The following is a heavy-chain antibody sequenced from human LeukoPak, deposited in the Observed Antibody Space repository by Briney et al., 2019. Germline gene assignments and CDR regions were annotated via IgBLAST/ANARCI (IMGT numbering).Heavy chain of an antibody. CDR2: IIPIFGTA. Sequence: ASVKVSCKASGGTFSSYAISWVRQAPGQGLEWMGGIIPIFGTANYAQKFQGRVTITADESTSTAYMELSSLRSEDTAVYYCAREPHDCGGDCYVDYWGQGTLVTVSS. J-gene: IGHJ4*02. V-gene: IGHV1-69*13. D-gene: IGHD2-21*02. CDR3: AREPHDCGGDCYVDY. CDR1: GGTFSSYA.